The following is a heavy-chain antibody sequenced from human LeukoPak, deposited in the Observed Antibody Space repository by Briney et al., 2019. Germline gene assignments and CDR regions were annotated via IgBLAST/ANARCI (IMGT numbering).Heavy chain of an antibody. Sequence: GESLKISCKGSGYIFTNHWIAWVRQLPGKGLEWMGIIYPGDSDTRYSPSFRGQVTISADKSISTAYLQWSSLKASDTAIYYCARFLRWQSYFDYWGQGTLVTVSS. CDR2: IYPGDSDT. J-gene: IGHJ4*02. D-gene: IGHD4-23*01. CDR3: ARFLRWQSYFDY. V-gene: IGHV5-51*01. CDR1: GYIFTNHW.